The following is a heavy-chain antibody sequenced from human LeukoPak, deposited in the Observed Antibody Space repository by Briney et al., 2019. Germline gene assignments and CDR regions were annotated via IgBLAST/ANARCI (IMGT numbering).Heavy chain of an antibody. CDR1: GYTSTSYA. Sequence: ASVKVSCKASGYTSTSYAMNWVRQAPGQGLEWMGWINTNTGSPTYAQAFTGRFVFSLDTSVSTAFLQINSLRAEDTAVYFCARAETVWASDYDNNGYYDYWGQGTLVTVSS. D-gene: IGHD3-22*01. CDR3: ARAETVWASDYDNNGYYDY. V-gene: IGHV7-4-1*02. CDR2: INTNTGSP. J-gene: IGHJ4*02.